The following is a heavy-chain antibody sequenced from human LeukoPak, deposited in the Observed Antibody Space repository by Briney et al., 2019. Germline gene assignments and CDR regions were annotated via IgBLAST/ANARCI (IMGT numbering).Heavy chain of an antibody. CDR3: ARDLGQYYDTSDNWFDP. CDR2: ITSNGGTT. V-gene: IGHV3-64*01. D-gene: IGHD3-22*01. J-gene: IGHJ5*02. CDR1: GFTFICHA. Sequence: GGSLRLSCVVSGFTFICHAMHLFRQAPGKGLEYVSAITSNGGTTYYANSVKGRFTIPRDNAKNTLNLQMNSLRAEDTAVYYCARDLGQYYDTSDNWFDPWGQGTLVTVSS.